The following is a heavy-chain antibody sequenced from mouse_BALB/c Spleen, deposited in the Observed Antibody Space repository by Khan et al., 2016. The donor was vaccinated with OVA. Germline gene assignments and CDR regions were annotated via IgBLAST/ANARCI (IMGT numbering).Heavy chain of an antibody. V-gene: IGHV2-3*01. CDR2: LWGDGST. CDR3: AKFYYGGVSNWYFDG. Sequence: VQLQESGPGLVAPSQSLSITCTVSGFSLATYGVTWVRQPPGKGLEWLGILWGDGSTNYHSALISRLSISKDFSKSQVFLKLNSLQADDTATYYCAKFYYGGVSNWYFDGWGAGTTVTVSS. J-gene: IGHJ1*01. D-gene: IGHD1-1*02. CDR1: GFSLATYG.